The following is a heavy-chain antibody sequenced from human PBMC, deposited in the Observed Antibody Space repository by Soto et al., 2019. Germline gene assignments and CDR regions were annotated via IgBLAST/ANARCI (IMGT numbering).Heavy chain of an antibody. CDR1: GGSVSSDRSY. J-gene: IGHJ6*02. CDR2: IHYSGST. D-gene: IGHD6-13*01. CDR3: ARDSRDSSWHGYLDA. V-gene: IGHV4-61*01. Sequence: SETLSLTCTVSGGSVSSDRSYWTWIRQPPGKELEWIGYIHYSGSTSYNPSLKSRVTMSVDTSKNQFSLKLNSVTAADTAVYYCARDSRDSSWHGYLDASGQGPTVTVS.